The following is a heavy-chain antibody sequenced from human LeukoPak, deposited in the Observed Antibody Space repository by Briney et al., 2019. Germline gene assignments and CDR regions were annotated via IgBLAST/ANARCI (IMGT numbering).Heavy chain of an antibody. D-gene: IGHD2-2*01. CDR1: GDSVSINSAA. J-gene: IGHJ5*02. V-gene: IGHV6-1*01. CDR2: TYYRSKWYN. Sequence: SQTLSLTCAISGDSVSINSAAWNWISQSPSRGLEWLGRTYYRSKWYNDYAVSVNSRITINPDTSKIQFSLPLNSVTPEDTAVYYCARGYCSSTSCYYYLPFDPWGQGTLVTVSS. CDR3: ARGYCSSTSCYYYLPFDP.